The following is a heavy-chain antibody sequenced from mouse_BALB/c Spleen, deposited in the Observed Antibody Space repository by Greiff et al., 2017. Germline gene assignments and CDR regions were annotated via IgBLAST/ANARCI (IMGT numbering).Heavy chain of an antibody. V-gene: IGHV1-4*02. CDR1: GYTFTSYT. CDR3: ARDDYGNLYAMDY. CDR2: INPSSGYT. D-gene: IGHD2-1*01. Sequence: QVQLQQSAAELARPGASVKMSCKASGYTFTSYTMHWVKQRPGQGLEWIGYINPSSGYTEYNQKFKDKTTLTADKSSSTAYMQLSSLTSEDSAVYYCARDDYGNLYAMDYWGQGTSVTVSS. J-gene: IGHJ4*01.